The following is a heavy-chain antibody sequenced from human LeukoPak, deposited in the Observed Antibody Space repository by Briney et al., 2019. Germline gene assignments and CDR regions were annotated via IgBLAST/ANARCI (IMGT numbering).Heavy chain of an antibody. J-gene: IGHJ4*02. CDR2: IYSGGST. CDR1: GFIVSSNY. Sequence: GGSLRLSCAASGFIVSSNYMSWVRQAPGKGLEWVSVIYSGGSTYYADSVKGRFTISRDNSRNTLYLQMNTLRAEDTAVYYCAKDFLGRDSDYWGQGTLVTVSS. D-gene: IGHD2/OR15-2a*01. CDR3: AKDFLGRDSDY. V-gene: IGHV3-66*01.